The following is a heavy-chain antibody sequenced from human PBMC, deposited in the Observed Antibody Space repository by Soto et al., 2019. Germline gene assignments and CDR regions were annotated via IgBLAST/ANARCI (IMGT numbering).Heavy chain of an antibody. CDR3: AKDILLLWFGGTSDWFDP. D-gene: IGHD3-10*01. Sequence: PGGSLRLSCAASGFTFSSYAMSWVHQAPGKGLEWVSAISGSGGSTYYADSVKGRFTISRDNSKNTLYLQMNSLRAEDTAVYYCAKDILLLWFGGTSDWFDPWGQGTLVTSPQ. CDR1: GFTFSSYA. V-gene: IGHV3-23*01. CDR2: ISGSGGST. J-gene: IGHJ5*02.